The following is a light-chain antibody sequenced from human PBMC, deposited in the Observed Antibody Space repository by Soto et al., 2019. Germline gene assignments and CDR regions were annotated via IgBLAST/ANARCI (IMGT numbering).Light chain of an antibody. J-gene: IGKJ4*01. CDR3: QQYEDLPLT. CDR1: QDINNY. CDR2: DAS. Sequence: DLPLTQSPSSLSASVGDRVTITCQASQDINNYLNWYQQKPGKAPKLLIFDASSVETGVPSRFSGSGSGTHCTFTISSLEPEDIATYHCQQYEDLPLTFGGGTRVELK. V-gene: IGKV1-33*01.